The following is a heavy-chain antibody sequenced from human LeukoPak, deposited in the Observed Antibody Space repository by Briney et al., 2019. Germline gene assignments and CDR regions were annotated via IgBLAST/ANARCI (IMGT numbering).Heavy chain of an antibody. Sequence: GASVKVSCKASGGTFSSYAISWVRQAPGQGLEWMGGIIPTFGTANYAQKFQGRVTITADESTSTAYMELSSLRSEDTAVYYCARTSYGSGSFENWFDPWGQGTLVTVSS. CDR2: IIPTFGTA. V-gene: IGHV1-69*13. CDR1: GGTFSSYA. D-gene: IGHD3-10*01. J-gene: IGHJ5*02. CDR3: ARTSYGSGSFENWFDP.